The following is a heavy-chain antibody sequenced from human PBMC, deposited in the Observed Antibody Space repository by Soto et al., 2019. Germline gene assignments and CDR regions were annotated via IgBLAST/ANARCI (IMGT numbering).Heavy chain of an antibody. CDR3: ARLFAGATGNWYFDL. CDR2: ITRSGGI. CDR1: GGSFSGYY. V-gene: IGHV4-34*01. D-gene: IGHD1-1*01. Sequence: QVQLQQWGAGLLKPSETLSLTCAVYGGSFSGYYWSWVRQAPGKGLEWIGEITRSGGINYNPSLKSRVTMSLDTSKNQFSLRLNPVSDADTALYYCARLFAGATGNWYFDLWGRGTLVTVSS. J-gene: IGHJ2*01.